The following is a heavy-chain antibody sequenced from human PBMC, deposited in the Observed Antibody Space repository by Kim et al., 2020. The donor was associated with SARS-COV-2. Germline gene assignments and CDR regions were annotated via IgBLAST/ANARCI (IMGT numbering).Heavy chain of an antibody. CDR3: ARGWSPGY. V-gene: IGHV3-74*01. D-gene: IGHD3-3*01. J-gene: IGHJ4*02. Sequence: GGGRREGGCVEGRCTISRDNTKKTLYLQMNSLRAEDTAVYYCARGWSPGYWGQGTLVTVSS. CDR2: GGGR.